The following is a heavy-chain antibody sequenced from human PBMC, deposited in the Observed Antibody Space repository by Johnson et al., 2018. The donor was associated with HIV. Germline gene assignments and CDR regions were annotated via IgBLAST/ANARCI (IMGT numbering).Heavy chain of an antibody. D-gene: IGHD3-3*02. CDR3: ARELSHDAFDI. V-gene: IGHV3-74*01. CDR1: GFTFSNYW. J-gene: IGHJ3*02. Sequence: MQLVESGGGLVQPGGSLRLSCAASGFTFSNYWMHWVRQAPGKGLVWVSRVNSDGSSLSYADSVKGRFTISRDNAKNTLYLQMNSLRAEDTAAYYCARELSHDAFDIWGQGTMVTVSS. CDR2: VNSDGSSL.